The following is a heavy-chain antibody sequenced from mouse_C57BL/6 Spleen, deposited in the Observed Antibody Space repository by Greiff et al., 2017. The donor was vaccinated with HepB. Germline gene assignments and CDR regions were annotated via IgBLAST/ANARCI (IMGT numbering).Heavy chain of an antibody. CDR1: GYTFTSYW. Sequence: QVQLKESGAELVKPGASVKLSCKASGYTFTSYWMQWVKQRPGQGLEWIGEIDPSDSYTNYNQKFKGKATLTVDTSSSTAYMQLSSLTSEDSAVYYCARPRTAWFAYWGQGTLVTVSA. CDR2: IDPSDSYT. V-gene: IGHV1-50*01. D-gene: IGHD4-1*01. CDR3: ARPRTAWFAY. J-gene: IGHJ3*01.